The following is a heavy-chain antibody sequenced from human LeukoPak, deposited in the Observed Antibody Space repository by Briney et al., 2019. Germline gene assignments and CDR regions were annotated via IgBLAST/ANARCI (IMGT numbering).Heavy chain of an antibody. D-gene: IGHD4-17*01. J-gene: IGHJ4*02. CDR1: GFTFSSYS. Sequence: KSGGSPRLSCAASGFTFSSYSMNWVRQAPGKGLEWVSSISSSSSYIYYADSVKGRFTISRDNAKNSLYLQMNSLRAEDTAVYYCAREASDYGDSFDYWGQGTLVTVSS. V-gene: IGHV3-21*01. CDR3: AREASDYGDSFDY. CDR2: ISSSSSYI.